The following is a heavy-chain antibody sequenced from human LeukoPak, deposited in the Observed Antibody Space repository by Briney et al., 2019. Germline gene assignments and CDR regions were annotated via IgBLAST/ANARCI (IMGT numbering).Heavy chain of an antibody. CDR1: GFTFRRYS. Sequence: GGSLVLSCAASGFTFRRYSMKGVRQAPGKGGEGVSSISSSSRYIYYADSEKGGFTISRNNAKNSLCLQRKSRRGEGTAVYSCARGPSMGRDYYFAYWGQGPLVTVSS. CDR2: ISSSSRYI. V-gene: IGHV3-21*01. J-gene: IGHJ4*02. D-gene: IGHD2/OR15-2a*01. CDR3: ARGPSMGRDYYFAY.